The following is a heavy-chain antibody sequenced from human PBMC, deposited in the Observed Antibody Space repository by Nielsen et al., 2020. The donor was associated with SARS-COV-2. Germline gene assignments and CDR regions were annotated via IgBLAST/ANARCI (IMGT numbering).Heavy chain of an antibody. CDR2: ISRSGGST. D-gene: IGHD2-15*01. V-gene: IGHV3-23*01. CDR1: GFTFTSYS. J-gene: IGHJ6*02. CDR3: ATLPGSYAHNYCYYGMDV. Sequence: GESLKISCAASGFTFTSYSMSWVRQAPGKGLELVSAISRSGGSTYYADSVKGRFTISRDNSKNTLYLQMNSLRAEDTAVYYCATLPGSYAHNYCYYGMDVWGQGTTVTVSS.